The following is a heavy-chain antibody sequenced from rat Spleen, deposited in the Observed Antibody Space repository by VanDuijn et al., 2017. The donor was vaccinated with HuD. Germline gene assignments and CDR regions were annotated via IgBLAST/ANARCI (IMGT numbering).Heavy chain of an antibody. D-gene: IGHD1-4*01. CDR1: GFTFSNYD. CDR3: ARPGGLYVMDA. Sequence: EVQLVESGGGLVQPGRSLKVSCAASGFTFSNYDMAWVRQAPTKGLECVASISPSGGSTYYRDSVKGRFTISRDNAKSTLYLQMNSLRSEDTATYYCARPGGLYVMDAWGQGASVTVSS. CDR2: ISPSGGST. J-gene: IGHJ4*01. V-gene: IGHV5-25*01.